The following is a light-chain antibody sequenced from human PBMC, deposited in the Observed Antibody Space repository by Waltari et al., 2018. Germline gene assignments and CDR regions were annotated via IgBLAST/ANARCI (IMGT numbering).Light chain of an antibody. CDR1: QGISNS. V-gene: IGKV1-NL1*01. CDR2: AAS. Sequence: DIQLTQSPSSLSASVGDRVTITCRASQGISNSLAWYQQKPGKAPKLLLYAASRLESGVPSRFSGSGSGTDYTLTISSLQPEDFATYYCQQYYSTSGTFGQGTKVEIK. CDR3: QQYYSTSGT. J-gene: IGKJ1*01.